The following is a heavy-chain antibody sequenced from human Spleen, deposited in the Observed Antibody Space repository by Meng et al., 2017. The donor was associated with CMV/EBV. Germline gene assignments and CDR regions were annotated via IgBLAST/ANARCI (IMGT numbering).Heavy chain of an antibody. CDR1: RFTFTNYG. V-gene: IGHV3-23*01. CDR2: IDGSGGRK. D-gene: IGHD6-19*01. J-gene: IGHJ4*02. Sequence: SRFTFTNYGMSWVRQAPGKGLEWVSSIDGSGGRKYYADSVEGRFTISRDNSKNTLYLEMNSLRAEDTAVYYCAKKRFSSGWTYSDYWGQGTLVTVSS. CDR3: AKKRFSSGWTYSDY.